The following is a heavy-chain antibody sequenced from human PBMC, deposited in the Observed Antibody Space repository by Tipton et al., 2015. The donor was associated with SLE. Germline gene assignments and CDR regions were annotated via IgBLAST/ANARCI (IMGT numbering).Heavy chain of an antibody. CDR3: ARGNWEPLDY. CDR1: GASITSYY. V-gene: IGHV4-59*06. Sequence: TLSLTCTVSGASITSYYWTWIRQRPGEGLEWIGYSHKSWGSFYTPSLESRVTISVDTSKNQFSLKMTSVTAADTAVYFCARGNWEPLDYWGQGTLVTVSS. J-gene: IGHJ4*02. CDR2: SHKSWGS. D-gene: IGHD1-26*01.